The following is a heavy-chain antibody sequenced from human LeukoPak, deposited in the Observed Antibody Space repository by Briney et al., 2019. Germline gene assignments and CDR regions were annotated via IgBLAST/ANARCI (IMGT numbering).Heavy chain of an antibody. CDR2: IYYSGST. CDR3: ASFLKDYYYYGMDV. Sequence: SETLSLTCTVSGGSISSSSYYWGWIRQPPGKGLEWIGTIYYSGSTYYNPSLKSRVTISVDTSMNQFSLKLSSLRSEDTAVYYCASFLKDYYYYGMDVWGQGTTVTVSS. V-gene: IGHV4-39*07. CDR1: GGSISSSSYY. J-gene: IGHJ6*02. D-gene: IGHD2/OR15-2a*01.